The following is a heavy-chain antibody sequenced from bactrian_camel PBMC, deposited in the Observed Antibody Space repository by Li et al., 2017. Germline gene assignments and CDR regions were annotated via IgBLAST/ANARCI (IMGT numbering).Heavy chain of an antibody. CDR1: GYVFKSCA. CDR3: KSSAPILVSP. V-gene: IGHV3S53*01. CDR2: ITSAGFP. Sequence: QLVESGGGTVQAGGSLRLSCVASGYVFKSCAMGWYRQAPGKEREMVSSITSAGFPTLADSVKDRFTISKDDALQTVYLQMNNLKLRTQPYIHVKSSAPILVSPDGARGPRSPSP. J-gene: IGHJ4*01.